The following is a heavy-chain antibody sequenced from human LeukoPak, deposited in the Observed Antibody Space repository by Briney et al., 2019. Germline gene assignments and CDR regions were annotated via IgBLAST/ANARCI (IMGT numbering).Heavy chain of an antibody. V-gene: IGHV3-7*01. CDR2: VKKVGSER. J-gene: IGHJ3*02. CDR1: GFTFSSYW. CDR3: ARDLAGPPQEAFDI. Sequence: GGSLRLSCAASGFTFSSYWMDWVGQAPGKGLEWVANVKKVGSERYYVNSVKGRFTISRDNTKKSLYLQMNTLRAEDTAVYYCARDLAGPPQEAFDIWGQGTMVTVSS.